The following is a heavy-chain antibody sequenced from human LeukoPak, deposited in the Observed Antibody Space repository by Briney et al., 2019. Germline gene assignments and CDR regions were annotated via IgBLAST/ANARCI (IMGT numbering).Heavy chain of an antibody. J-gene: IGHJ4*02. CDR2: ISSSSSYI. D-gene: IGHD3-10*01. CDR3: ASLPGENY. CDR1: GVTFSSCS. Sequence: PGGSLRLSCAASGVTFSSCSMNWVRQAPGKGLEWVSSISSSSSYIYYADSVKGRFTISRDNAKNSLYLQMNSLRAEDTAVYYCASLPGENYWGQGTLVTVSS. V-gene: IGHV3-21*01.